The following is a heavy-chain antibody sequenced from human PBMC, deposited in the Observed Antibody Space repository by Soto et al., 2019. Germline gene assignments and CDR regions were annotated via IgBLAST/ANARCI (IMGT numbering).Heavy chain of an antibody. V-gene: IGHV1-69*06. Sequence: QVQLVQSGAEVKKPGSSVKVSCKASGGTFSSYAISWVRQAPGQGLEWMGGIIPIFGTANYAQTFQGRVTITADKSTSTVYMELSSLRSEDTAVYYCARRLDCSGGSCYPGAWFDPWGQGTLVTVSS. J-gene: IGHJ5*02. CDR3: ARRLDCSGGSCYPGAWFDP. CDR2: IIPIFGTA. D-gene: IGHD2-15*01. CDR1: GGTFSSYA.